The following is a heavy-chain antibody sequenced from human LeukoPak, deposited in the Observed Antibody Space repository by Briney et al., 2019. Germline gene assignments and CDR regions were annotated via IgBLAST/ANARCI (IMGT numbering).Heavy chain of an antibody. J-gene: IGHJ6*03. CDR3: ARGGDCTNGVCYSYYMDV. CDR2: IYYSGST. Sequence: PSETLSLTCTVSGGSISSYYWSWIQQPPGQGQEWIGYIYYSGSTNYNPSLTCRETISIDTSKNQFSLKLSSVTAADTALYYCARGGDCTNGVCYSYYMDVWGKGTTVTVSS. CDR1: GGSISSYY. V-gene: IGHV4-59*01. D-gene: IGHD2-8*01.